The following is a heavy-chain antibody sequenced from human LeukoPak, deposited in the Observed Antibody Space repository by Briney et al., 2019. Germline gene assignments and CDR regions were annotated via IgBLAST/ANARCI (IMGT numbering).Heavy chain of an antibody. J-gene: IGHJ4*02. CDR1: GFTFSSYW. CDR2: INSDGGST. D-gene: IGHD3-10*01. CDR3: LVRGIVNFDYFDY. V-gene: IGHV3-74*01. Sequence: GGSLRLSCAASGFTFSSYWMHWVRHAPGKGLVWVSRINSDGGSTSYADSVKGRFTISRDNAKNTLYLQMNSLRAEDTAVYYCLVRGIVNFDYFDYGGQGTLVTVSS.